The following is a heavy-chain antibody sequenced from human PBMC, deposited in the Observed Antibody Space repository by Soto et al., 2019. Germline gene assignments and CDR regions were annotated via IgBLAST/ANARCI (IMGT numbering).Heavy chain of an antibody. Sequence: PGGCLRRSGAASGLTFSSYAMHWVLQAPGKGLEWVAVISYDGSNKYYADSVKGRFTISRDNSKNTLYLQMNSLRAEDTAVYYCARDFSLFPYEYYFDYWGQGTLVTVSS. CDR1: GLTFSSYA. J-gene: IGHJ4*02. CDR3: ARDFSLFPYEYYFDY. V-gene: IGHV3-30-3*01. D-gene: IGHD2-21*01. CDR2: ISYDGSNK.